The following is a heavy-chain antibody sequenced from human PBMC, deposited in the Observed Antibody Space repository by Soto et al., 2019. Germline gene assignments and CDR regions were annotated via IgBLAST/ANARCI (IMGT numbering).Heavy chain of an antibody. CDR2: IRSKAYGGTT. CDR1: GFTFGDYA. D-gene: IGHD3-3*01. Sequence: GGSLRLSCTASGFTFGDYAMSWFRQAPGKGLEWVGFIRSKAYGGTTEYAASVKGRFTISRDDSKSIAYLQMNSLKTEDTAVYYCTRYYDFWSGYYSEYFQHWGQGTLVTVSS. V-gene: IGHV3-49*03. J-gene: IGHJ1*01. CDR3: TRYYDFWSGYYSEYFQH.